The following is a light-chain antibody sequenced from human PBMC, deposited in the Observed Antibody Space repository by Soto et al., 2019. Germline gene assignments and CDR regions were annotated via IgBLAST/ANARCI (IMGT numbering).Light chain of an antibody. V-gene: IGLV2-14*01. CDR1: SSDVGGYDY. Sequence: QSALTQPASVSGSPGQSITISCTGTSSDVGGYDYVSWYQQHPDIAPKLIIYEVTDRPSGVSNRFSGSKSGNTASLTISGLQAEDEADYYCSAYVSTSTWVFGGGTKLTVL. CDR3: SAYVSTSTWV. CDR2: EVT. J-gene: IGLJ3*02.